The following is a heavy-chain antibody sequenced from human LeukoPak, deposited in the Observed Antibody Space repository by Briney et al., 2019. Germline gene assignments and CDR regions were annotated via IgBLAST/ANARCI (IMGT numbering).Heavy chain of an antibody. D-gene: IGHD5-24*01. CDR3: ARDYKYDFDN. Sequence: PGGSLRLSCPASGFTFSEYSMNWVRQAAGGGLEWVSYIGIDSGNTNYADSVKGRLTISEDKTKNSLYLQMSSLRVEDTAVYYCARDYKYDFDNWGQGTLVTVSS. J-gene: IGHJ4*02. CDR1: GFTFSEYS. V-gene: IGHV3-48*01. CDR2: IGIDSGNT.